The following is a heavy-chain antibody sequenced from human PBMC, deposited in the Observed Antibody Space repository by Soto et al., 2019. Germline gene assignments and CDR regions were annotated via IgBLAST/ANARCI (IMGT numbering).Heavy chain of an antibody. D-gene: IGHD3-16*01. V-gene: IGHV3-7*01. CDR3: ARDYDFGFDI. CDR2: IKPDGSEK. Sequence: EVQLVESGGGLVQPGGALRLSCEASAFTLSSYWMSWVRQAPGKGLEWVANIKPDGSEKYYVDSVKGRFTISRDNTKNSLYLQMSTLSPEDTAIYYCARDYDFGFDIWGQGTLVTVSS. J-gene: IGHJ3*02. CDR1: AFTLSSYW.